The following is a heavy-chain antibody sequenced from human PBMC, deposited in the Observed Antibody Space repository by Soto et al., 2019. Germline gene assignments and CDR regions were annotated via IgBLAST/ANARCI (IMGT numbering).Heavy chain of an antibody. Sequence: QVQLVQSGAEVKKPGSSVKVSCKASGGTFSSYAISWVRQAPGQGLEWMGGIIPIFGTANYAQKFQGRVTITADESTSTAYMELSSLRSEDTAVYYCARDGPLRPGAYDYYYYYGMDVWGQGTTVTVSS. J-gene: IGHJ6*02. CDR1: GGTFSSYA. V-gene: IGHV1-69*12. CDR3: ARDGPLRPGAYDYYYYYGMDV. D-gene: IGHD4-17*01. CDR2: IIPIFGTA.